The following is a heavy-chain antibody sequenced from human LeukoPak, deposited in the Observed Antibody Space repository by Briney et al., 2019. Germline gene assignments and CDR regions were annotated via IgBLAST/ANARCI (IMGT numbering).Heavy chain of an antibody. CDR3: ARAGLRYYSHFDY. D-gene: IGHD2/OR15-2a*01. CDR1: GYTFTSYA. J-gene: IGHJ4*02. V-gene: IGHV1-3*01. CDR2: INAGNGNT. Sequence: ASVKVSCKASGYTFTSYAMHWVRQAPGQRLEWMGWINAGNGNTKYSRKFQGRVTITRDTSASTAYMELSSLRSEDTAVYYCARAGLRYYSHFDYWGQGTLVTVSS.